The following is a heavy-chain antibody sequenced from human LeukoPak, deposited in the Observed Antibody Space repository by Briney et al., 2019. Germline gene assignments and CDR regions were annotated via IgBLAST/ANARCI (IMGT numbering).Heavy chain of an antibody. D-gene: IGHD3-10*01. CDR2: IYPGDSDT. V-gene: IGHV5-51*01. J-gene: IGHJ4*02. CDR3: ARQESSITMVRGVPLFDY. Sequence: GESLKISCKGSGYSFTSYWIGWVRQMPGKGLEWMGIIYPGDSDTRYSPSFQGQVTISADKSISTAYLQWSSLKASDTAMYYCARQESSITMVRGVPLFDYWGQGTLVTVSS. CDR1: GYSFTSYW.